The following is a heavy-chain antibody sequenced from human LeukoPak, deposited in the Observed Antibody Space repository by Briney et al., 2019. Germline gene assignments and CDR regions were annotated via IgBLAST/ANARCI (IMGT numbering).Heavy chain of an antibody. D-gene: IGHD4-17*01. CDR1: GYTFTRYA. CDR3: ARGRQNGDYIDY. J-gene: IGHJ4*02. V-gene: IGHV1-3*01. Sequence: ASVKVSCKASGYTFTRYAMHWVRQAPGQRLEWMGWINAGNGNTKYSQKFQGRVTITRDTSASTAYMELSSLRSEDTAVYYCARGRQNGDYIDYWGQGTLVTVSS. CDR2: INAGNGNT.